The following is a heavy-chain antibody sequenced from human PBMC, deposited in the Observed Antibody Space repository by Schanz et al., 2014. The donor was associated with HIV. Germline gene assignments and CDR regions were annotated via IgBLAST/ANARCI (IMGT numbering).Heavy chain of an antibody. CDR3: ARDGGEV. D-gene: IGHD3-16*01. CDR2: IWYDGSNK. Sequence: QVQLVESGGGVVQPGRSLRLSCAASGFTFNNYGMQWVRQAPGKGLEWLAAIWYDGSNKFYADSLRGRFTISRDNSKNTLYLQLGSLRTEDTAVYYCARDGGEVWGQGTTVTVSS. J-gene: IGHJ6*02. CDR1: GFTFNNYG. V-gene: IGHV3-33*08.